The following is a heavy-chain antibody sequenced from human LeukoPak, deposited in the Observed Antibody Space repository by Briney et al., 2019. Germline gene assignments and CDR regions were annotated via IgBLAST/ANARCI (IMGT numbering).Heavy chain of an antibody. D-gene: IGHD1/OR15-1a*01. J-gene: IGHJ4*02. CDR3: AGTRSAYFDY. V-gene: IGHV1-24*01. CDR2: FDPEDGET. Sequence: EWMGGFDPEDGETIYAQKFQGRVTMTEDTSTDTAYMELSSLRSEDTAVYYCAGTRSAYFDYWGQGTLVTVSS.